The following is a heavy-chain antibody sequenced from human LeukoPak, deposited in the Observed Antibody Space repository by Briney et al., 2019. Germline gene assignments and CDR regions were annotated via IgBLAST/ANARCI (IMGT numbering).Heavy chain of an antibody. V-gene: IGHV3-23*01. D-gene: IGHD2-15*01. CDR1: GFTFSNYP. Sequence: GDSLRLSCVASGFTFSNYPMTWVRRFPGKGLQWVSTIGGSDDTYYADSVKGRFTISRDTSKNTLYLQMHSLGAEDTAVYYCARARVVDRRGYFDYWGQGTLVTASS. CDR2: IGGSDDT. J-gene: IGHJ4*02. CDR3: ARARVVDRRGYFDY.